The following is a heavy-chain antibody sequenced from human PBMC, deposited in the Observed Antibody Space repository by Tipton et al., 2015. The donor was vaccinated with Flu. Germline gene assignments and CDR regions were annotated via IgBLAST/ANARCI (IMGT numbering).Heavy chain of an antibody. CDR1: GGSISSSGYY. Sequence: LSLTCTVSGGSISSSGYYWGWIRQPPGKGLEWLSYISSSGNTISYADSVRGRFTISRDNTKKSLYLQLSSLRAEDTAIYYCATLTGDDYWGQGLMVTVSS. CDR3: ATLTGDDY. CDR2: ISSSGNTI. J-gene: IGHJ4*02. D-gene: IGHD7-27*01. V-gene: IGHV3-11*04.